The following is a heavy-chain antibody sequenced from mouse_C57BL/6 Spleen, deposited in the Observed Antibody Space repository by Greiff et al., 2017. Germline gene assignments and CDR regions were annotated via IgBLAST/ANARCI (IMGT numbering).Heavy chain of an antibody. D-gene: IGHD4-1*02. Sequence: QVQLQQPGAELVMPGASVKLSCKASGYTFTSYWMHWVKQRPGQGLEWIGEIDPSDSYTNYNQKFKGKSTLTVDKSSSTAYMQLSSLTSEDSAVYYCARRATGYYYAMDYWGQGTSVTVSS. CDR3: ARRATGYYYAMDY. CDR1: GYTFTSYW. J-gene: IGHJ4*01. CDR2: IDPSDSYT. V-gene: IGHV1-69*01.